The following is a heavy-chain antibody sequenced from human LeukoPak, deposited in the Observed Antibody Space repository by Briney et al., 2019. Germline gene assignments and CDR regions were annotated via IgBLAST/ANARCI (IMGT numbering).Heavy chain of an antibody. J-gene: IGHJ4*02. D-gene: IGHD2-21*01. CDR2: INHSGST. CDR3: ARESGYCGGDCYRAPFDC. Sequence: PSETLSLTCAVYGGSFSGYYWSWIRQPPGKGLEWIGEINHSGSTNYNPSLKSRVTISVDTSKNQFSLKLSSVTAADTAVYYCARESGYCGGDCYRAPFDCWGQGTLVTVSS. V-gene: IGHV4-34*01. CDR1: GGSFSGYY.